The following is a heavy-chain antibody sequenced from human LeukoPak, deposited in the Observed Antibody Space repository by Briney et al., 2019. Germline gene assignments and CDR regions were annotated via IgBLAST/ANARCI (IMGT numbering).Heavy chain of an antibody. CDR1: GGTFSSYA. Sequence: SVKVSCKASGGTFSSYAISWVRQAPGQGLEWMGGIIPIFGTANYAQKFQGRVTITADESTSTAYMELSSLRSEDTAVYYCATPKRWHCSGGSCYGYYYYGMDVWAKGPRSPSPQ. J-gene: IGHJ6*04. CDR2: IIPIFGTA. CDR3: ATPKRWHCSGGSCYGYYYYGMDV. D-gene: IGHD2-15*01. V-gene: IGHV1-69*01.